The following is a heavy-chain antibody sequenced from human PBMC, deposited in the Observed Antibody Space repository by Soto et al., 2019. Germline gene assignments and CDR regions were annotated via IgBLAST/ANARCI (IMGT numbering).Heavy chain of an antibody. CDR3: AKAGGYEPDYYYYYGMDV. D-gene: IGHD5-12*01. CDR1: GYTFTGYY. Sequence: GASVKVSCKASGYTFTGYYMHWVRQAPGQGXEWMGWINPNSGGTNYAQKFQGWVTMTRDTSISTAYMELSRLRSDDTAVYYCAKAGGYEPDYYYYYGMDVWGQGTTVTVSS. CDR2: INPNSGGT. V-gene: IGHV1-2*04. J-gene: IGHJ6*02.